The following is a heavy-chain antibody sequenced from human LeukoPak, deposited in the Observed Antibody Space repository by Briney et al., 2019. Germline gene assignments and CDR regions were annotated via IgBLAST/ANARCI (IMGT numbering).Heavy chain of an antibody. CDR3: AKDRGGLRYFDWTSYGMDV. V-gene: IGHV3-9*01. J-gene: IGHJ6*02. Sequence: PGGSLRLSCAASGFTFDDYAMHWVRQAPGKGLERVTGISWNSGSIGYADSVKGRFTISRDNAKNSLYLQMNSLRAEDTALYYCAKDRGGLRYFDWTSYGMDVWGQGTTVTVSS. D-gene: IGHD3-9*01. CDR2: ISWNSGSI. CDR1: GFTFDDYA.